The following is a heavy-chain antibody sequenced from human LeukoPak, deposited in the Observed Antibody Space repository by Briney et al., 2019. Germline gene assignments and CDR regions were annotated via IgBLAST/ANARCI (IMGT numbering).Heavy chain of an antibody. D-gene: IGHD5-18*01. CDR2: INPNSGGT. CDR1: GYTFTGYY. Sequence: ASVKVSCKASGYTFTGYYMHWVRQAPGQGLEWMGWINPNSGGTNYAQRFQGRVTMTRDTSISTAYMELSRLRSDDTAIYYCAREDRYTYGFYFDYWGQGTLVTVSS. CDR3: AREDRYTYGFYFDY. V-gene: IGHV1-2*02. J-gene: IGHJ4*02.